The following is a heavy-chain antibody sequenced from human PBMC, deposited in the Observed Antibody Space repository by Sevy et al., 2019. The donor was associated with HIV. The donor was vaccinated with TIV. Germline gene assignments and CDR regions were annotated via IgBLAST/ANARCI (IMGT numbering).Heavy chain of an antibody. D-gene: IGHD3-3*01. Sequence: GGSLRLSCAASGFTFSSYSMNWVRQAPGKGLEWVSSISSSSSHIYYADSVKGRFTISRDNAKNSLYLQMNSLRAEDTAVYYCAREHDFWSGYPPNYYYGMDVWGQGTTVTVSS. CDR1: GFTFSSYS. J-gene: IGHJ6*02. CDR2: ISSSSSHI. V-gene: IGHV3-21*01. CDR3: AREHDFWSGYPPNYYYGMDV.